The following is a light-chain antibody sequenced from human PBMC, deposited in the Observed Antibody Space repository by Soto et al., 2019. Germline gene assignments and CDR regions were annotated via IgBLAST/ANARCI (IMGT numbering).Light chain of an antibody. CDR1: SGSIASNY. Sequence: NFMLTQPHSVSESPGKTVTISCTRSSGSIASNYMQWYQQRPGSAPTTVIYEDNQRPSGVPDRFSGSFDSSSNSASLTISGLNTEDGADYYCQSYDSSSLVFGGGTQLTVL. J-gene: IGLJ2*01. V-gene: IGLV6-57*04. CDR3: QSYDSSSLV. CDR2: EDN.